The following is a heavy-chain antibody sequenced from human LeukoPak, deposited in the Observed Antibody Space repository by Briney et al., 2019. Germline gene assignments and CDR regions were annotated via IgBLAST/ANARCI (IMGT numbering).Heavy chain of an antibody. Sequence: SETLSLTCTVSGGSISSSSYYWGWIRQPPGKGLEWIGSIYYSGSTYYNPSLKSRVTISVDTSENQFSLKLSSVTAADTAVYYCARLLSSWLYFDYWGQGTLVTVSS. V-gene: IGHV4-39*01. CDR2: IYYSGST. D-gene: IGHD6-13*01. J-gene: IGHJ4*02. CDR1: GGSISSSSYY. CDR3: ARLLSSWLYFDY.